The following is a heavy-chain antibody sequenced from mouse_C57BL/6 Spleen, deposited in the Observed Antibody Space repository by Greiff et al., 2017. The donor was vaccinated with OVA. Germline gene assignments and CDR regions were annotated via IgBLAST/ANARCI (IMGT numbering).Heavy chain of an antibody. V-gene: IGHV1-55*01. CDR3: ARDSYYYGSSLYWYFDV. CDR1: GYTFTSYW. CDR2: IYPGSGRT. D-gene: IGHD1-1*01. Sequence: QVQLQQPGAELVKPGASVKMSCKASGYTFTSYWITWVKQRPGQGLEWIGDIYPGSGRTNYNEKFKSKATLTVDTSSSTAYMQLSSLTSEDSAVYYCARDSYYYGSSLYWYFDVWGTGTTVTVSS. J-gene: IGHJ1*03.